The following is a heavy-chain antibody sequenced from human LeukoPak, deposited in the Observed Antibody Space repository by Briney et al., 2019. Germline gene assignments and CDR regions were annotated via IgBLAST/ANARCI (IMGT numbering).Heavy chain of an antibody. CDR2: INHSGST. V-gene: IGHV4-34*01. Sequence: SETLSLTCAVYGGSFSGYYWSWIRQPPGKGLEWIGEINHSGSTNYNPSLKSRTTISVETSRNPFSLKLSSVTAADKAVYYCASGVVVVAATGYMDGWGKGTTVTVSS. CDR1: GGSFSGYY. D-gene: IGHD2-15*01. CDR3: ASGVVVVAATGYMDG. J-gene: IGHJ6*03.